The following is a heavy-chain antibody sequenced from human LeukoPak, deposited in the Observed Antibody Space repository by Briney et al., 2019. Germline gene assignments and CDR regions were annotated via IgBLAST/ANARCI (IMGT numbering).Heavy chain of an antibody. D-gene: IGHD2-15*01. V-gene: IGHV5-10-1*01. CDR3: ARHSSGGTYYYYGMDV. CDR2: IDPSDSYT. Sequence: GESLRISCKGSGYSFTSYWISWVRQMPGKGLEWMGRIDPSDSYTNCSPSFQGQVTISADKSISTAYLQWSSLKASDTAMYYCARHSSGGTYYYYGMDVWGKGTTVTVSS. CDR1: GYSFTSYW. J-gene: IGHJ6*04.